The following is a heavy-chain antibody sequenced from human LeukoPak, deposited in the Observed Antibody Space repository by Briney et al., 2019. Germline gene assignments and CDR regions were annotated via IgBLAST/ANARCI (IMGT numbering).Heavy chain of an antibody. Sequence: GGSLRLSCAASGFTFSYYWMSWVRQAPGKGLEWVANIKQDGSEKYYVDSVKGRFTISRDNAKNSLYLQMNSLRAEDTAVYYCARVPMIVVENHAYFDYWGQGTLVTVSS. CDR1: GFTFSYYW. J-gene: IGHJ4*02. D-gene: IGHD3-22*01. CDR2: IKQDGSEK. V-gene: IGHV3-7*01. CDR3: ARVPMIVVENHAYFDY.